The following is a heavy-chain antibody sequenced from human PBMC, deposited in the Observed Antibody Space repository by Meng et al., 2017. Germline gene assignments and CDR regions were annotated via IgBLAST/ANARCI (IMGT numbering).Heavy chain of an antibody. Sequence: QVQLQQWGAGLLKPSETLSLTCAVYGGSFSGYYWSGIRQPPGKGLEWIGEINHSGSTNYNPSLKSRVTISVDTSKNQFSLKLSSVTAADTAVYYCARRGIAARPFYYWGQGTLVTVSS. V-gene: IGHV4-34*01. CDR2: INHSGST. J-gene: IGHJ4*02. CDR1: GGSFSGYY. CDR3: ARRGIAARPFYY. D-gene: IGHD6-6*01.